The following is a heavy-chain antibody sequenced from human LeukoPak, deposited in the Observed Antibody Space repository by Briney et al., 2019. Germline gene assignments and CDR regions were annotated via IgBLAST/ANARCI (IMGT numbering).Heavy chain of an antibody. CDR1: GYTFTSYY. Sequence: ASVKVSCKASGYTFTSYYMHWVRQAPGQGLEWMGIINPSGGSTSYAQKFQGRVTMTRDMSTSTVYMELSSLRSEDTAVYYCARDMVDTAMVPARGYYYYYMDVWGKGTTVTVSS. V-gene: IGHV1-46*01. CDR2: INPSGGST. D-gene: IGHD5-18*01. J-gene: IGHJ6*03. CDR3: ARDMVDTAMVPARGYYYYYMDV.